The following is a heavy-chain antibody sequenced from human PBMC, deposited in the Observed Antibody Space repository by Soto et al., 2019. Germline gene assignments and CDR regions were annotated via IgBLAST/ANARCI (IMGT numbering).Heavy chain of an antibody. V-gene: IGHV3-30*18. D-gene: IGHD5-12*01. CDR3: AKDPQDWLRSDFDY. Sequence: QVQLVESGGGVVQPGRSLRLSCAASGFTFSSYGMHWVRQAPGKGLEWVAVISHDGTNKYYSDSEKGRFTISRDDSKSTMYLQMNSLRTDDTAVYYCAKDPQDWLRSDFDYWGQGTLVTVSS. J-gene: IGHJ4*02. CDR2: ISHDGTNK. CDR1: GFTFSSYG.